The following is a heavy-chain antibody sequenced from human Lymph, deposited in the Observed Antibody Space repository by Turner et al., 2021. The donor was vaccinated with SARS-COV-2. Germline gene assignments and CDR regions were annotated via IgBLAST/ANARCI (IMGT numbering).Heavy chain of an antibody. CDR3: ARHGFSGWYGGGMDV. CDR2: IHYSGGT. Sequence: QVQLQESGPGLVRPSEPLSLTCTVSGGPISSYYWSWNRQPPGKGLEWIGYIHYSGGTNYNRSLKSRVTISVDTYKNQFSLKLSSVTAADTAVYYCARHGFSGWYGGGMDVWGQGTTVTVSS. CDR1: GGPISSYY. J-gene: IGHJ6*02. D-gene: IGHD6-19*01. V-gene: IGHV4-59*08.